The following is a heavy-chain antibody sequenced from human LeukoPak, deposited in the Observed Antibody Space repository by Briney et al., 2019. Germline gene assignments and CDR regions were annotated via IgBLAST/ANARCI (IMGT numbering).Heavy chain of an antibody. CDR2: MNPNSGNT. V-gene: IGHV1-8*03. CDR1: GYTFTSYD. J-gene: IGHJ4*02. Sequence: ASVKVSCKASGYTFTSYDINWVRQATGQGLEWMGWMNPNSGNTCYAQKFQGRVTITRNTSISTAYMELSSLRSEDTAVYYCARGLGGSGSYITDFDYWGQGTLVTVSS. CDR3: ARGLGGSGSYITDFDY. D-gene: IGHD3-10*01.